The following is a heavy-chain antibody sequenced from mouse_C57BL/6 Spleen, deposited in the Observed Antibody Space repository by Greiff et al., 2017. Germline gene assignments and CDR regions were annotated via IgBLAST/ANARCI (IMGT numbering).Heavy chain of an antibody. CDR1: GFTFSDAW. Sequence: DVQLQESGGGLVQPGGSMKLSCAASGFTFSDAWMDWVRQSPEKGLEWVAEIRNKANNHATYYAESVKGRFTISRDDSKSSVYLQMNSLRAEDTGIYYCTRNYGSREGYFDVWGTGTTVTVSS. CDR3: TRNYGSREGYFDV. D-gene: IGHD1-1*01. CDR2: IRNKANNHAT. V-gene: IGHV6-6*01. J-gene: IGHJ1*03.